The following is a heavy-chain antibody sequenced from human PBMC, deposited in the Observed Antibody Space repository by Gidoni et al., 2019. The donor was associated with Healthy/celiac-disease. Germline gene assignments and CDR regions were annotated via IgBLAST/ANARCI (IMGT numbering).Heavy chain of an antibody. Sequence: EVQLVESGGGLVQPGGSLRLSCASSGFTFSSYWMSWVLQAPGKGLEWVANIKQDGSEKYYVDSVKGRFTISRDNAKNSLYLQMNSLRAEDTAVYYCARDPTRGYFDYWGQGTLVTVSS. CDR2: IKQDGSEK. J-gene: IGHJ4*02. D-gene: IGHD3-10*01. CDR1: GFTFSSYW. CDR3: ARDPTRGYFDY. V-gene: IGHV3-7*03.